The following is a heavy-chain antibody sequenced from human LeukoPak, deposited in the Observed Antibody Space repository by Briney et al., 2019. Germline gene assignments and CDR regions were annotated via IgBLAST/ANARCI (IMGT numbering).Heavy chain of an antibody. J-gene: IGHJ4*02. V-gene: IGHV3-74*01. Sequence: GGSLRHSCEPPGFTFSNYWRHGVRQAPRKGRMWVSEISTDGSQTFYADSVKGRFTISRDNAKNTLFLQMDSLRPEDTAVYYCVRSLRSADFWGQGTLVTVSS. CDR1: GFTFSNYW. CDR3: VRSLRSADF. CDR2: ISTDGSQT.